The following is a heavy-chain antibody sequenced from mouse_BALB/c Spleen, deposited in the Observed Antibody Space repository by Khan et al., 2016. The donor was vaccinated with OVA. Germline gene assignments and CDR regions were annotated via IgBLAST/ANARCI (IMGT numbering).Heavy chain of an antibody. J-gene: IGHJ1*01. Sequence: EVKLLESGGGLVQPGGSLKLSCAASGFDFSRYWMSWVRKAPGKGLEWIGEINPDSSTINYTPSLKDKFIISRDNAKNTLYLQMSKVRSEDTALYYCARLGYYGYFNVWGAGTTVTVSS. CDR3: ARLGYYGYFNV. V-gene: IGHV4-1*02. CDR2: INPDSSTI. D-gene: IGHD2-2*01. CDR1: GFDFSRYW.